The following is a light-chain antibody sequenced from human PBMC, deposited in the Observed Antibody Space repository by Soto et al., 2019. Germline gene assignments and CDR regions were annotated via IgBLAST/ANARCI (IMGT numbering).Light chain of an antibody. CDR3: QQHANWPPT. CDR1: QSVGNN. J-gene: IGKJ4*01. V-gene: IGKV3-11*01. Sequence: EIVLTQSPATLSLSPGERATLSCRASQSVGNNLAWYQQKPGQAPGLLIYEASTRATGIPARFSGSWSGTDFTLTISSLEPEDFAVYYCQQHANWPPTFGGGTKVDIK. CDR2: EAS.